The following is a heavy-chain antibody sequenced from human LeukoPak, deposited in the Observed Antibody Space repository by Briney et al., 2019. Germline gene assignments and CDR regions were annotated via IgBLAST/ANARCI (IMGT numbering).Heavy chain of an antibody. CDR1: GFIFSSYA. CDR2: ISYDGSNK. D-gene: IGHD4-17*01. CDR3: AREGATVTIDY. Sequence: GGSLRLSCAASGFIFSSYAMHWVRQAPGKGLEWVAVISYDGSNKYYADSVKGRFTISRDNSKNTLYLQMNSLRAEDTAVYYCAREGATVTIDYWGQGTLVTVSS. J-gene: IGHJ4*02. V-gene: IGHV3-30*04.